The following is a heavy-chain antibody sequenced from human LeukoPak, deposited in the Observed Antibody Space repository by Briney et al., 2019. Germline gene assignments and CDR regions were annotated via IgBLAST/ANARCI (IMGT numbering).Heavy chain of an antibody. CDR1: GGSISSGSYY. V-gene: IGHV4-61*02. CDR2: IYTSGST. D-gene: IGHD5-24*01. CDR3: ARDGYNIKGWYFDL. Sequence: ASETLSLTCTVSGGSISSGSYYWSWIRQPAGKGLEWIGRIYTSGSTNYNPSLKSRVAISVDTSKNQFSLKLSSVTAADTAVYYCARDGYNIKGWYFDLWGRGTLVTVSS. J-gene: IGHJ2*01.